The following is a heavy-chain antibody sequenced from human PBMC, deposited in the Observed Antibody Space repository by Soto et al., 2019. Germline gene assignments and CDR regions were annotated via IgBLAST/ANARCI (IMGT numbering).Heavy chain of an antibody. V-gene: IGHV1-18*01. CDR1: GYTFTSYG. Sequence: ASVKVSCKASGYTFTSYGISWVRQAPGQGLEWMGWINAYNGNTNYAQKLQGRVTMTTDTSTSTAYMALRSLRSDDTAVYYCARDPVAGTYFAYWGQGALVTVSS. D-gene: IGHD6-19*01. CDR3: ARDPVAGTYFAY. CDR2: INAYNGNT. J-gene: IGHJ4*02.